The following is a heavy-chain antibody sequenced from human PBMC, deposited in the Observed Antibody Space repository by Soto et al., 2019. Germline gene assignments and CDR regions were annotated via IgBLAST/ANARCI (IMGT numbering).Heavy chain of an antibody. CDR3: ARGSPVATDY. V-gene: IGHV4-30-2*01. Sequence: PSXTLSLTCAVSGGSINSGGYSWSLIRQPPGKGLEWIGYIYHSGSTYYNPSLKSRVTISVDRSKNQFSLKLSSVTAADTAVYYCARGSPVATDYWGQGTLVTVSS. CDR1: GGSINSGGYS. J-gene: IGHJ4*02. CDR2: IYHSGST. D-gene: IGHD2-21*02.